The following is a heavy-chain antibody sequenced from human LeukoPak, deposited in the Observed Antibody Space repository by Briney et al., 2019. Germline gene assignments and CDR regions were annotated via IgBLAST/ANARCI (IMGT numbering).Heavy chain of an antibody. CDR3: AKERYSSSWSTDFDY. Sequence: GGSLRLSCAASGFTFSSYAMSWVRQAPGKGLEWVSAISGSGDSTYYTDSVKGRFTISRDNSKNTPYLQMNSLRAEDTAVYYCAKERYSSSWSTDFDYWGQGTLVTVSS. V-gene: IGHV3-23*01. D-gene: IGHD6-13*01. CDR2: ISGSGDST. J-gene: IGHJ4*02. CDR1: GFTFSSYA.